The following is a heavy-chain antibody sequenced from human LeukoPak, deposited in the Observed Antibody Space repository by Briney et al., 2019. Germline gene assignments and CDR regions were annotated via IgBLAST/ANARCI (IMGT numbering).Heavy chain of an antibody. J-gene: IGHJ5*02. CDR2: IYYSGST. D-gene: IGHD6-19*01. V-gene: IGHV4-59*08. CDR3: ARHSGPLARWFDP. CDR1: GGSISSYY. Sequence: SETLSLTCTVSGGSISSYYWSWIRQPPGKGLEWIGYIYYSGSTNYNPSLKSRVTMSVDTSKNQFSLKLSSVTAADTAVYYCARHSGPLARWFDPWGQGTLVTVSS.